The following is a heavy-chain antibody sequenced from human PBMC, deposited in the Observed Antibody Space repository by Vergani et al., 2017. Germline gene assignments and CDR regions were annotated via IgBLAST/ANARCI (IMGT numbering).Heavy chain of an antibody. D-gene: IGHD1-1*01. V-gene: IGHV3-9*01. CDR1: GGNIDFSA. CDR3: ATKSCGTPGCQIGYFRE. J-gene: IGHJ1*01. Sequence: EVHLVESGGGLVQPGRSLRLSCVASGGNIDFSAMHWVRQAPGKGLERVLGVSWNSDNSQYADSVKGRFTISRDNAKNSLYLQVNSLRAEDTALYYCATKSCGTPGCQIGYFREWGQGTLVTVSS. CDR2: VSWNSDNS.